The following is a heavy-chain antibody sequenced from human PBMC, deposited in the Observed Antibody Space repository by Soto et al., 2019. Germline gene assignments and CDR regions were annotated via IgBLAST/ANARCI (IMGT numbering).Heavy chain of an antibody. V-gene: IGHV3-23*01. CDR1: GFSFTSYA. D-gene: IGHD6-19*01. CDR2: VTGGGETT. Sequence: GGSLRLSCQSSGFSFTSYAMSWVRRAPGRGLEWVSVVTGGGETTYYADSVKGRFTISRDNSKKTLYLQMNSLRADDKAVYYCGKERRGSGWFVCDYWGKGELVTVSS. CDR3: GKERRGSGWFVCDY. J-gene: IGHJ4*02.